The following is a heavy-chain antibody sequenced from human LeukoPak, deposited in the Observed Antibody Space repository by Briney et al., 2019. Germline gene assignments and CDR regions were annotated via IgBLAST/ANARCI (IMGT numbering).Heavy chain of an antibody. CDR2: ISSSVKA. CDR3: ARFKGGTGFDY. V-gene: IGHV4-39*01. CDR1: GGSITTTDFD. J-gene: IGHJ4*02. Sequence: PSETLSLTCAVSGGSITTTDFDWAWSRQPPVQGFEWIVTISSSVKAYYYPSLMSRVTLSVDTSKNQFSLDVTSVPAADTGLFYCARFKGGTGFDYWGRGILVIVS. D-gene: IGHD1-26*01.